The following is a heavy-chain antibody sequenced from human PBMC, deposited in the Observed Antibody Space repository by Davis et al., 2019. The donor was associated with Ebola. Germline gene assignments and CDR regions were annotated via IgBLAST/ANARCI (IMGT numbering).Heavy chain of an antibody. Sequence: MPSETLSLTCTLTGGPISSHYWSWIRQPPGKALEWIGYIHYSGSTNHIPSLKSRVTMSTDTSKNPISLKLSSVTAADTAMYYCARRGTSSWYAGWFDHWGQGTLVTVSS. D-gene: IGHD6-13*01. CDR3: ARRGTSSWYAGWFDH. J-gene: IGHJ5*02. CDR1: GGPISSHY. CDR2: IHYSGST. V-gene: IGHV4-59*08.